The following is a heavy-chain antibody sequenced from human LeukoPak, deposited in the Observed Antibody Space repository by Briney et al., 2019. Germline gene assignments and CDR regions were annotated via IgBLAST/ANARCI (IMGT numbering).Heavy chain of an antibody. J-gene: IGHJ3*01. V-gene: IGHV1-2*02. D-gene: IGHD1-1*01. Sequence: ASVTVSCKASGYTFDNYYIHWVRQARGQGLEWVGRINPDKGDTTYARRFQGRVTMTRDTSTNTAYMELRRLTSDDAAVYYCARDPAWNAFDVWGQGTLVTVS. CDR2: INPDKGDT. CDR1: GYTFDNYY. CDR3: ARDPAWNAFDV.